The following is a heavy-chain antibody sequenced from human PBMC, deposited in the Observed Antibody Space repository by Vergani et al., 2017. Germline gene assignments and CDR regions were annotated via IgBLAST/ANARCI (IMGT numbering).Heavy chain of an antibody. J-gene: IGHJ4*02. CDR2: ISGSGGGT. Sequence: EVQLLESGGGLVQPGGSLRLSCAASGFTFSSYAMSWVRQAPGKGLEWVSAISGSGGGTYYADSVKGRFTISRDNSKNTLYLQMNSLRAEDTAVYYCAKGYSSSSEEIDYWGQGTLVTVSS. CDR3: AKGYSSSSEEIDY. CDR1: GFTFSSYA. D-gene: IGHD6-6*01. V-gene: IGHV3-23*01.